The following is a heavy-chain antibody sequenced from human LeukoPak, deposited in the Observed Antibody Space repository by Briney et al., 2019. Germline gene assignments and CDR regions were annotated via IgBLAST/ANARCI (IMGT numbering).Heavy chain of an antibody. V-gene: IGHV3-30*18. Sequence: GGSLRLSCVASGFTFSSYGMHWVRQAPGKGLEWVAVISYDGSTTYYADSVRGRFTISRDSPKNTLYLQMNSLRAEDTAVYYCAKWSLTTWGYFDYWGQETLVTVSS. CDR3: AKWSLTTWGYFDY. J-gene: IGHJ4*02. CDR2: ISYDGSTT. CDR1: GFTFSSYG. D-gene: IGHD1-14*01.